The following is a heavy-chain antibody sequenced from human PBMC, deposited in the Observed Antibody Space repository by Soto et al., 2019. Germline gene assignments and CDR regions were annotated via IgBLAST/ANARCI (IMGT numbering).Heavy chain of an antibody. V-gene: IGHV3-53*02. CDR1: GFIVSPYY. CDR3: AQGGNWGECEY. Sequence: EVQLVETGGGLIQPGGSLRLSCSASGFIVSPYYMTWVRQAPGKGLEWVSVTYSFGSTYYADSVKCRFTISRDTTENSLNLKMRSLRVDDTAVYYCAQGGNWGECEYGGQGSLVTVS. J-gene: IGHJ4*02. D-gene: IGHD3-16*01. CDR2: TYSFGST.